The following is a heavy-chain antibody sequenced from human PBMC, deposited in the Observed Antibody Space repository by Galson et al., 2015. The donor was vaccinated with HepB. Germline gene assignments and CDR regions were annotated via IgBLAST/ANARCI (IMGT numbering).Heavy chain of an antibody. V-gene: IGHV3-20*04. D-gene: IGHD3-16*02. CDR3: ARRFYVWGSYRQNDAFDI. Sequence: SLRLSCAGAGLISDDYGMSWVRQAPGKGLEWVSGINGNGDNTDYGDSVRGRFIVSRDNAKNSLYLEMNSLRTEDTAFYYCARRFYVWGSYRQNDAFDIWGQGTMVTVSS. J-gene: IGHJ3*02. CDR2: INGNGDNT. CDR1: GLISDDYG.